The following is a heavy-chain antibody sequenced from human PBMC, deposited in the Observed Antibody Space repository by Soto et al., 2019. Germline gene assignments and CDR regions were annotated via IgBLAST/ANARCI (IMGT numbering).Heavy chain of an antibody. CDR3: ARNYDILTGYHNFDY. J-gene: IGHJ4*02. V-gene: IGHV3-48*01. D-gene: IGHD3-9*01. CDR2: ISSSSSTI. Sequence: GGSLRLSCAATEFTFSSYSMNWVRQAPGKGLEWVSYISSSSSTIYYADSVKGRFTISRDNAKNSLYLQMNSLRAEDTAVYYCARNYDILTGYHNFDYWGQGT. CDR1: EFTFSSYS.